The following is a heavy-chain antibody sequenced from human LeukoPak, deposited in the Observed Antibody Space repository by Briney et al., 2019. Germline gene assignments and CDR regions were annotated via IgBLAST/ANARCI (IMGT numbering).Heavy chain of an antibody. D-gene: IGHD4-11*01. Sequence: GGSLRLSCAASGFTLSSYDMHWVRQATGEGLEWVSAIGRPGDTYYSDPVKGRFTISRGNAKNSLYLQMNSLRAEDTAVYYCARARSNYIIFDYWGQGTLVTVSS. J-gene: IGHJ4*02. CDR1: GFTLSSYD. CDR2: IGRPGDT. V-gene: IGHV3-13*04. CDR3: ARARSNYIIFDY.